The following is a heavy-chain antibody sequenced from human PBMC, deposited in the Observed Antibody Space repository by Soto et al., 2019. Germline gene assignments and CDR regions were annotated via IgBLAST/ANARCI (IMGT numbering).Heavy chain of an antibody. CDR1: GFTVNSHA. D-gene: IGHD2-8*01. CDR3: TKSRRGILMVYGFGGMDV. CDR2: IIGSGDGT. Sequence: EVQLLESGGGVVQRGGSLRLSCAASGFTVNSHAMNWVRQAPGKGLEWVGGIIGSGDGTYYGDSVKGRFTISGDSSSSTLYLQMNNLRGEATAVYFCTKSRRGILMVYGFGGMDVWGQGTTGTVSS. V-gene: IGHV3-23*01. J-gene: IGHJ6*02.